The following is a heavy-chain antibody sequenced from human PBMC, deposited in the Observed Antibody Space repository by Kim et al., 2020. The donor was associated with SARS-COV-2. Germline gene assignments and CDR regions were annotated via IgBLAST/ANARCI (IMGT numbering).Heavy chain of an antibody. J-gene: IGHJ6*02. CDR1: GYTFTSYG. D-gene: IGHD2-15*01. CDR2: ISAYNGNT. V-gene: IGHV1-18*01. CDR3: ARDRSIVVVAATPRVHYYYYGMDV. Sequence: ASVKVSCKASGYTFTSYGISWVRQAPGQGLEWMGWISAYNGNTNYAQKLQGRVTMTTDTSTSTAYMELRSLRSDDTAVYYCARDRSIVVVAATPRVHYYYYGMDVWGQGTTVTVSS.